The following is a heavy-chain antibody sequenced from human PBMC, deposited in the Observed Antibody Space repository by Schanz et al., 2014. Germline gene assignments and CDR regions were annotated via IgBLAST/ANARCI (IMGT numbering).Heavy chain of an antibody. CDR3: ARDINKQLVDTKDYYYGMAV. D-gene: IGHD6-13*01. CDR1: GFTFSGYA. Sequence: EVQLLESGGGLVQPGGSLRISCAASGFTFSGYAMSWVRQAPGKGLEWVSSLSSSGLYTFYADLAGGRFTISRDDAKNSLFLEMNNLRTDDTAVCFCARDINKQLVDTKDYYYGMAVWGQGTTVTVSS. CDR2: LSSSGLYT. V-gene: IGHV3-21*03. J-gene: IGHJ6*02.